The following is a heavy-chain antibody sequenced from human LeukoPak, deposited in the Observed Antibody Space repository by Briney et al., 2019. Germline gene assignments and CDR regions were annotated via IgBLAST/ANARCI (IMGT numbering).Heavy chain of an antibody. Sequence: GGSLRLSCAASRFTFRSYWMGWVRQAPGKGLEWVANIKPDGSGKYYADSVKGRFTISRDNARSSLYLQMNSLRVEESAVYYCARGEAGAFDIWGQGTMVIVSP. CDR3: ARGEAGAFDI. D-gene: IGHD1-26*01. V-gene: IGHV3-7*01. CDR2: IKPDGSGK. J-gene: IGHJ3*02. CDR1: RFTFRSYW.